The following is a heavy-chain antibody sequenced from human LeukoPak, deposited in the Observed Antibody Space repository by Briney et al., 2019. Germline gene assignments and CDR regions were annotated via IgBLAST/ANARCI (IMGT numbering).Heavy chain of an antibody. Sequence: ASVKVSCKASGYTFTSYDLNWVRQATGQGLEWMGWMNPNSGNTGYAPKFQGRVTMTRNTSISTAYMELSSLRSEDKAVYYCARKGPANYYYYYMDVWGKGTSVTVSS. CDR2: MNPNSGNT. CDR1: GYTFTSYD. CDR3: ARKGPANYYYYYMDV. J-gene: IGHJ6*03. V-gene: IGHV1-8*01. D-gene: IGHD2-2*01.